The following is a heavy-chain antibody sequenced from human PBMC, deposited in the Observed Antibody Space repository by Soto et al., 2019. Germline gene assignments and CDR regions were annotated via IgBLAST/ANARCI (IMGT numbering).Heavy chain of an antibody. V-gene: IGHV3-30-3*01. CDR3: ARSQLYKDRSSTGCLYYYYGMDV. D-gene: IGHD2-2*01. Sequence: GGSLRLSCAASGFTFSSYAMHWVRQAPGKGLEWVAVISYDGSNKYYADSVKGRFTISRDNSKNTLYLQMNSLRAEDTAVYYCARSQLYKDRSSTGCLYYYYGMDVWGQGTTVTVSS. J-gene: IGHJ6*02. CDR2: ISYDGSNK. CDR1: GFTFSSYA.